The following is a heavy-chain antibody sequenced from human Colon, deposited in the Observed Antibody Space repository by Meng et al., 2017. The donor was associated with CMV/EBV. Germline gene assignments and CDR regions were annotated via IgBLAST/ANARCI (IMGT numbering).Heavy chain of an antibody. J-gene: IGHJ3*02. CDR1: GFTVSSNY. Sequence: GGSLRLSCAASGFTVSSNYMSWVRQTPEKGLEWVSVITSGGNIYYADSVKGRFTISRDTSKNMVWLQMESLRSDDTALYYCARDGPSCGGDCYSDAFEIWGQGTMVTV. V-gene: IGHV3-66*02. D-gene: IGHD2-21*01. CDR3: ARDGPSCGGDCYSDAFEI. CDR2: ITSGGNI.